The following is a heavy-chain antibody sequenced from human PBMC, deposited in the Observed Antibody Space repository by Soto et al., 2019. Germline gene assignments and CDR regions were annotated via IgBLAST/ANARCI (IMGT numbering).Heavy chain of an antibody. D-gene: IGHD3-10*01. J-gene: IGHJ5*02. CDR1: GASLSSRSYF. CDR3: AGGNSEGNYFDP. V-gene: IGHV4-61*01. CDR2: IYYSGGT. Sequence: SETLSLTCTVSGASLSSRSYFCTWVRQPPGKGLEWLGYIYYSGGTNYNPSLKSRVTISLDKSKSQFSLNLISVTAADTAVYYCAGGNSEGNYFDPWGQGTLVTVSS.